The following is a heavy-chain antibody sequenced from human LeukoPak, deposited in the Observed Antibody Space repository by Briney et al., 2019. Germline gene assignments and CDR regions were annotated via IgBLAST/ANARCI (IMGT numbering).Heavy chain of an antibody. Sequence: GGSLRLSCAASGFTFSGSAMHWVREASGRGLEWVGRIRSKANSYATAYAASVKGRFTSSRDDSKNTAYLQMNSLKTEDTAVYYCTRQYYDFWSGYYSEYYFDYWGQGTLVTVSS. V-gene: IGHV3-73*01. J-gene: IGHJ4*02. CDR1: GFTFSGSA. D-gene: IGHD3-3*01. CDR2: IRSKANSYAT. CDR3: TRQYYDFWSGYYSEYYFDY.